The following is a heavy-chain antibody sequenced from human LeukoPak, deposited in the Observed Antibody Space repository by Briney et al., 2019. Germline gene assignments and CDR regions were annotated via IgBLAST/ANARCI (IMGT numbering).Heavy chain of an antibody. CDR3: ARRSGYSSGWYYYYYYMDV. CDR2: INHSGST. D-gene: IGHD6-19*01. V-gene: IGHV4-34*01. CDR1: GGSFSGYY. Sequence: PSETLSLTCAVYGGSFSGYYWSWIRQPPGKGLEWIGEINHSGSTNYNPSLKSRVTISVDTSKNQFSLKLSSVTAADTAVYYCARRSGYSSGWYYYYYYMDVWGKGTTVTISS. J-gene: IGHJ6*03.